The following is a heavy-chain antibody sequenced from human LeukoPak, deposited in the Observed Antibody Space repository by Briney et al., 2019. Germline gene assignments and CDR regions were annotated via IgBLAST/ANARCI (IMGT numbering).Heavy chain of an antibody. Sequence: GGSLRLSCAAAGFTVSSNYMSWVRQAPGKGLEWVSVIYSGGSTYYADSVKGRFTISRDNSKNTLYLQMNGLRAEDTAVYYCARGEGYSYGFDYWGQGTLVTVSS. CDR1: GFTVSSNY. CDR2: IYSGGST. J-gene: IGHJ4*02. D-gene: IGHD5-18*01. CDR3: ARGEGYSYGFDY. V-gene: IGHV3-53*01.